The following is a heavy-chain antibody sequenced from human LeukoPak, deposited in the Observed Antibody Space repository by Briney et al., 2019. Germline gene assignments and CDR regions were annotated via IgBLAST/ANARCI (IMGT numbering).Heavy chain of an antibody. Sequence: PGGSLRLSCEGSGITLRSYIVHWVRQTPGKGLEWVPYISDRNVVYYADSVKDRFTISRDYTKNSLYLEIKSLRVEDTALYYCARSIEANGLDVWGQGTTVTVSS. CDR3: ARSIEANGLDV. V-gene: IGHV3-48*04. J-gene: IGHJ6*02. CDR1: GITLRSYI. CDR2: ISDRNVV. D-gene: IGHD2-21*01.